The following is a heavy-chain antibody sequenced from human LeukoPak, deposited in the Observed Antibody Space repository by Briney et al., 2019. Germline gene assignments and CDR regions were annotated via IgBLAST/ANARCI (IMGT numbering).Heavy chain of an antibody. CDR2: ISPGDSDT. D-gene: IGHD4-23*01. J-gene: IGHJ4*02. CDR3: ARGRGATVITNFDY. Sequence: GESLKICCKSSGYTFTGYWIGWVRQMPGKGLEWMGIISPGDSDTRYSPSFQGQVTMSADKSINTAYLQWGSLKASDTAMYYCARGRGATVITNFDYWGQGTLVTVSS. V-gene: IGHV5-51*01. CDR1: GYTFTGYW.